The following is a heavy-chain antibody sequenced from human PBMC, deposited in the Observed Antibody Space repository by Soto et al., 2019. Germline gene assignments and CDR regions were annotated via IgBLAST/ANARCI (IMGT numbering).Heavy chain of an antibody. CDR3: AKGITDPGRYYYSSMDV. D-gene: IGHD3-16*01. J-gene: IGHJ6*02. V-gene: IGHV3-23*01. Sequence: SRVASGDSVRSYAIGVTRQAPGKGLYWVSVISGSGGITYSADSVKGRFTISRDNSKNILYLQMNSLRAEDTAVYYCAKGITDPGRYYYSSMDVWGQGTAVTLSS. CDR1: GDSVRSYA. CDR2: ISGSGGIT.